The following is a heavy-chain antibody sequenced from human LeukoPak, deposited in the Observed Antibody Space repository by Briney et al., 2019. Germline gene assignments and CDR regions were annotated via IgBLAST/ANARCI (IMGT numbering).Heavy chain of an antibody. CDR3: ARGGTAVIAPYAFDI. CDR2: FYYSGST. Sequence: SETLSLTCTVTGGSFSTYYWSWIRQPPRKGLEWIGHFYYSGSTNYNPSVKSRVAMSVDTSKKQFSLKLSSLTAADTAVYYCARGGTAVIAPYAFDIWGQGTMVTVSS. D-gene: IGHD4-23*01. J-gene: IGHJ3*02. V-gene: IGHV4-59*01. CDR1: GGSFSTYY.